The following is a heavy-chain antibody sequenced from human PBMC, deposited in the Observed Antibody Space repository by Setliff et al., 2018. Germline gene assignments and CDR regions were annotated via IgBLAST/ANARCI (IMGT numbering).Heavy chain of an antibody. CDR1: GDSITNMSFY. Sequence: SETLSLTCTVSGDSITNMSFYWGWIRQPPGKGPDWIGSIYYDGSTYHNPSLKSRVTISIDTSNNQFSLSLRSVTAADTALYYCARNPASFQYAFDVWGRGTLGTVS. D-gene: IGHD2-8*01. V-gene: IGHV4-39*07. CDR2: IYYDGST. CDR3: ARNPASFQYAFDV. J-gene: IGHJ2*01.